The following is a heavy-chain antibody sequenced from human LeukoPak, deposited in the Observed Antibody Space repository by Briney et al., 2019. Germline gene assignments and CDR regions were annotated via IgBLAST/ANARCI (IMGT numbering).Heavy chain of an antibody. CDR3: ARRYCSSTSCYEYFDY. V-gene: IGHV5-51*01. D-gene: IGHD2-2*01. CDR1: GYSFTSYW. J-gene: IGHJ4*02. Sequence: GESLKISCKGSGYSFTSYWIGWVRQMPGKGLEWMGIIYPGDSDTRYSPSFQGQVTISADKSISTAYLQWSSLKASDTAMYYCARRYCSSTSCYEYFDYWGQGTLVTVPS. CDR2: IYPGDSDT.